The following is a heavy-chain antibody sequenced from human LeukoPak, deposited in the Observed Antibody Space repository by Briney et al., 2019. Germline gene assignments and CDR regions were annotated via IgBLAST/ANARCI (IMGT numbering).Heavy chain of an antibody. Sequence: GGSLRLSCAASGFTFSSYEMNWVRQAPGKGLEWVSYISSSGSTIYYADSVKGRFTISRDNSKNTLYLQMNSLRAEDTAVYYCAREVHSYGPNFDYWGQGTLVTVSS. V-gene: IGHV3-48*03. CDR2: ISSSGSTI. CDR3: AREVHSYGPNFDY. J-gene: IGHJ4*02. CDR1: GFTFSSYE. D-gene: IGHD5-18*01.